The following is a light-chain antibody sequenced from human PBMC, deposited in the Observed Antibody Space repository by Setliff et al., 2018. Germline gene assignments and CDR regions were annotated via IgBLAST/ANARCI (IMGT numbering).Light chain of an antibody. CDR3: LSYTSKTTHAL. CDR2: EVS. V-gene: IGLV2-14*01. J-gene: IGLJ2*01. CDR1: TSDVGGYDY. Sequence: QSVLTQPAAVSGSPGQSIAISCTGTTSDVGGYDYVSWYQHHPGKAPKLMIYEVSKRPSGVSDRFSGSKSGNTASLTISGLQAEDEADYYCLSYTSKTTHALFGGGTKVTVL.